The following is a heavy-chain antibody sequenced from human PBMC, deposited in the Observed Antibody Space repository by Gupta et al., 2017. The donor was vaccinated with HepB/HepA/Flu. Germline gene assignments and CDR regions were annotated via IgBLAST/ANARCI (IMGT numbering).Heavy chain of an antibody. D-gene: IGHD1-26*01. V-gene: IGHV1-8*01. CDR1: GYTFTTYD. CDR3: ARGGGSYSKY. CDR2: MNPNRGDT. Sequence: QVQLVQSGAEVKKPGASVTVSCKASGYTFTTYDVNWVRQATGQGLEWMGWMNPNRGDTGYAQKVQGRVTMTRDNSISTAYMELSSLRYEDTATYYCARGGGSYSKYWGQGTLGTVSS. J-gene: IGHJ4*02.